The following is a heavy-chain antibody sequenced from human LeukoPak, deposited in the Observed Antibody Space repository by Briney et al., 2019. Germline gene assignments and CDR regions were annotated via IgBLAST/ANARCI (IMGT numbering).Heavy chain of an antibody. Sequence: PSETLSLTCTVSGGSISSSGSYWGWIRQPPGKGLEWIGSIYYSGNTYNPSLKSRVTISVDTSKNQFSLKLSSVTAADTAIYYCARGTGFYDSSGHYYWGYFDSWGQGTLVPVSS. D-gene: IGHD3-22*01. CDR3: ARGTGFYDSSGHYYWGYFDS. CDR2: IYYSGNT. J-gene: IGHJ4*02. CDR1: GGSISSSGSY. V-gene: IGHV4-39*07.